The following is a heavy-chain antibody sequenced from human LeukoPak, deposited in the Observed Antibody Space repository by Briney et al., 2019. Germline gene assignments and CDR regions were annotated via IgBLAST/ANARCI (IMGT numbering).Heavy chain of an antibody. D-gene: IGHD6-13*01. Sequence: SETLSLTCAVYGGSFSGYYWSWIRQPPGKGLEWIGEINHSGSTNYNPSLKSRVTISVDTSKNQFSLKLSSVTAADTAVYYCARDRKSSSWYRGWYFDLWGRGTLVTVSS. J-gene: IGHJ2*01. CDR2: INHSGST. CDR1: GGSFSGYY. CDR3: ARDRKSSSWYRGWYFDL. V-gene: IGHV4-34*01.